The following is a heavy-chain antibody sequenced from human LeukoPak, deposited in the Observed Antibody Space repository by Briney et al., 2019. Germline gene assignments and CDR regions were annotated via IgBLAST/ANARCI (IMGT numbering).Heavy chain of an antibody. CDR3: ARLLGYCSSTSCYNYFDY. Sequence: GGSLRLSCAASGFTVSSNYMSWVRQAPGKGLEWVSVIYSGGSTYYADSVKGRFTISRDNSKNTLYLQMNSLRAEDTAVYYCARLLGYCSSTSCYNYFDYWGQGTLVTVSS. D-gene: IGHD2-2*02. CDR2: IYSGGST. J-gene: IGHJ4*02. CDR1: GFTVSSNY. V-gene: IGHV3-53*01.